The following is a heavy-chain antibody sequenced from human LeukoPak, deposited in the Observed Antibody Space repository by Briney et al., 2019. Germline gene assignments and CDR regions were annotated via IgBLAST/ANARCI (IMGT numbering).Heavy chain of an antibody. CDR2: IYYSGST. CDR3: ARGGSSSSYGY. D-gene: IGHD6-13*01. CDR1: GGSISSGDYY. V-gene: IGHV4-30-4*08. J-gene: IGHJ4*02. Sequence: SETLSLTCTVSGGSISSGDYYWSWIRQPPGKGLEWIGYIYYSGSTYYNPSLKSRVTISVDTSKNQFSLKLSSVTAADTAVYYYARGGSSSSYGYWGQGTLVTVSS.